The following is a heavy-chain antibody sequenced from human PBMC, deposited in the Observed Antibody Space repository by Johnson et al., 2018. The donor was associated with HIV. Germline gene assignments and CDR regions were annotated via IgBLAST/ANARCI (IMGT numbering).Heavy chain of an antibody. D-gene: IGHD5-18*01. V-gene: IGHV3-23*04. CDR1: GFTFSDAW. CDR3: AKDIRRQLWLGGAFDI. J-gene: IGHJ3*02. CDR2: ISGSGGST. Sequence: VQLVESGGGWVKPGGSLRLSCAASGFTFSDAWMSWVRQAPGKGLEWVSAISGSGGSTYYADSVKGRFTISRDNAKNSLYLQMNSLSAEDTALYYCAKDIRRQLWLGGAFDIWGQGTMVTVSS.